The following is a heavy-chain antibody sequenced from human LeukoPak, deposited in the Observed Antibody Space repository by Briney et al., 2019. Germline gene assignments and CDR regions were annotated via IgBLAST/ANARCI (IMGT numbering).Heavy chain of an antibody. CDR1: GFTLYSYT. CDR3: ARDSSATPDY. CDR2: ISSDGSSK. J-gene: IGHJ4*02. Sequence: GGSLRLSCAASGFTLYSYTMHWVRQAPGKGLEWVAVISSDGSSKYYADSVTGRLTISRDNPENTVYLQMNSLRPEDTAVYYCARDSSATPDYWGQGTLVTVSS. V-gene: IGHV3-30-3*01. D-gene: IGHD3-10*01.